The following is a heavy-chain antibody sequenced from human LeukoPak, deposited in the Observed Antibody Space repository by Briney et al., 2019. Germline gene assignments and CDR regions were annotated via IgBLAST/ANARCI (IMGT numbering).Heavy chain of an antibody. CDR1: GGSISSYY. Sequence: PSETLSLTCTVSGGSISSYYWSWIRQPPGKGLEWIGYIYYSGSTNYNPPLKRRVTISVDTSKNQLSLKQSAVTAADTAVYYCEKYWLGGDVDYWGQGNLVTVSS. V-gene: IGHV4-59*08. J-gene: IGHJ4*02. CDR3: EKYWLGGDVDY. D-gene: IGHD3-22*01. CDR2: IYYSGST.